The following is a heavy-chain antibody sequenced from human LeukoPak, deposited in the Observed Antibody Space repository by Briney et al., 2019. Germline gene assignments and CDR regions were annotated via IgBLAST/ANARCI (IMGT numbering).Heavy chain of an antibody. D-gene: IGHD4-17*01. J-gene: IGHJ4*02. CDR3: ARGPYGGKEHY. Sequence: PSETLSLTCAVYGGSFSGYYWSWIRQPPGKGLEWIGEINHSGSTNYNPSLKSRVTISVDTSKNQFPLKLSSVTAADTAVYYCARGPYGGKEHYWGQGTLVTVSS. CDR1: GGSFSGYY. CDR2: INHSGST. V-gene: IGHV4-34*01.